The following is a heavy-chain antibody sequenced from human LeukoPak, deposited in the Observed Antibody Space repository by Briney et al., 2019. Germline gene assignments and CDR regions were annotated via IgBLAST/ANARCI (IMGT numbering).Heavy chain of an antibody. Sequence: PSETLSLTCAVYGGSFSGYYWSWIRQPPGKGLEWIGEINHSGSTNYNPSLKSRVTISVDTSKNQFSLKLSSVTAADTAVYYCARDGQWLVDAFDIWGQGTMVTVSS. V-gene: IGHV4-34*01. J-gene: IGHJ3*02. D-gene: IGHD6-19*01. CDR2: INHSGST. CDR3: ARDGQWLVDAFDI. CDR1: GGSFSGYY.